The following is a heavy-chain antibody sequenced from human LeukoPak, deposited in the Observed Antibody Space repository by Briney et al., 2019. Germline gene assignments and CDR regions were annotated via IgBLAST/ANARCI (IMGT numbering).Heavy chain of an antibody. CDR3: ARTAARRFDY. CDR1: GYTFHSYF. V-gene: IGHV1-46*02. D-gene: IGHD6-6*01. J-gene: IGHJ4*02. Sequence: ASVKVSCKASGYTFHSYFMHWVRQAPGQGLEWIGIINPTGGSTTYAQKFQGRVTMTRDTSTSTVYMELSSLRSDDTAVYYCARTAARRFDYWGQGTLVTVSS. CDR2: INPTGGST.